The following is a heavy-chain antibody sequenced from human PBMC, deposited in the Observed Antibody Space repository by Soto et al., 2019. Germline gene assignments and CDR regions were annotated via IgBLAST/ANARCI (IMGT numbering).Heavy chain of an antibody. Sequence: GGSLRLSCAASGFTFSTYNMHWVRQAPGKGLQWVAVISYDGGNKYYADSVKGRFTTSRDNSKNTLYLQMNSLRAEDTAVYYCAKTPYWGQGTLVTVSS. CDR1: GFTFSTYN. CDR3: AKTPY. J-gene: IGHJ4*02. CDR2: ISYDGGNK. V-gene: IGHV3-30*18.